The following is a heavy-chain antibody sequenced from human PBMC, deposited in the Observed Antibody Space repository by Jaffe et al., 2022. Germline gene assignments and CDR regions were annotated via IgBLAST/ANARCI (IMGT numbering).Heavy chain of an antibody. Sequence: QVQLQESGPGLVKPSETLSLTCTVSGGSVSSGSYYWSWIRQPPGKGLEWIGYIYYSGSTNYNPSLKSRVTISVDTSKNQFSLKLSSVTAADTAVYYCAREQSPRGIPFDPWGQGTLVTVSS. V-gene: IGHV4-61*01. CDR2: IYYSGST. CDR3: AREQSPRGIPFDP. CDR1: GGSVSSGSYY. D-gene: IGHD6-13*01. J-gene: IGHJ5*02.